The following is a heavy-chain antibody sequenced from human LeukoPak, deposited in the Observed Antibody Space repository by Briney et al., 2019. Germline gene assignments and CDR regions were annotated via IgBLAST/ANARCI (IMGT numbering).Heavy chain of an antibody. D-gene: IGHD6-19*01. J-gene: IGHJ4*02. Sequence: GGSLRLSCAASGFTFDDYAMHWVRQAPGKGLEWVSGISWNSGSIGYADSVKGRFIISRDNAKNSLYLQMNSLRAEDMALYYCAKGMYSSGWYVIDYWGQGTLVTVSS. V-gene: IGHV3-9*03. CDR1: GFTFDDYA. CDR3: AKGMYSSGWYVIDY. CDR2: ISWNSGSI.